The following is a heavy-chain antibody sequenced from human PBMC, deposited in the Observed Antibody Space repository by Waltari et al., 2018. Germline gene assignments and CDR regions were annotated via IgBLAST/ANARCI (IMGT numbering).Heavy chain of an antibody. CDR1: GSTFRVYV. CDR3: AKDLDGALAGDY. J-gene: IGHJ4*02. CDR2: IGASGDI. D-gene: IGHD6-19*01. V-gene: IGHV3-23*01. Sequence: EVQLLDSGGGLVQPGGSLRLPCAASGSTFRVYVLSWVRQAPGKGLEWVSTIGASGDIYYADSVKGRFTISRDNSKNTLYLQMNSLRADDTAIYFCAKDLDGALAGDYWGQGTLVTVSS.